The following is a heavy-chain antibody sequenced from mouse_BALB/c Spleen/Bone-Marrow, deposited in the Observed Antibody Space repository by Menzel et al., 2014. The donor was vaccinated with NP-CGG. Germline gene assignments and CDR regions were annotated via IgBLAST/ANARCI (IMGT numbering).Heavy chain of an antibody. CDR3: VRDYGYGAMDY. CDR1: GFTFSSFA. J-gene: IGHJ4*01. D-gene: IGHD1-2*01. V-gene: IGHV5-17*02. CDR2: ISSGSITI. Sequence: DVMLVESGGGLVQPGGSRKLSCAASGFTFSSFAMHWVRQAPEKWLEWVAYISSGSITIYYAGTVKGRFTISRDNPKNTLFLQMTSLRSEDTAMYYCVRDYGYGAMDYWGQGTSVTVSS.